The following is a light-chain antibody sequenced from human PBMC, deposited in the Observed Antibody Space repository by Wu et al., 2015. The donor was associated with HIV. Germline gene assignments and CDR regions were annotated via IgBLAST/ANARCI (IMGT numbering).Light chain of an antibody. J-gene: IGKJ1*01. CDR3: QQLNTYPWT. V-gene: IGKV1-9*01. CDR2: AAS. CDR1: QGISNY. Sequence: DILLTQSPSFLSASVGDRLTVTCRASQGISNYLAWYQQKPGTAPKLLIYAASTLQTGVPLRFSGRGSGTECTLSISSLQPEDSATYFCQQLNTYPWTFGQGTTVEVK.